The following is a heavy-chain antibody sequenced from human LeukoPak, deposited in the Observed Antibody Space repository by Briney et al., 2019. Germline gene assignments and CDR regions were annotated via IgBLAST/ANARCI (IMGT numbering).Heavy chain of an antibody. CDR3: ARGRFTIAAAGRRSEYFQH. J-gene: IGHJ1*01. Sequence: SETLSLTCTVSGGSISSYYWSWIRQPPGKGLEWIGYIYYSGSTNYNPSLKSRVTISVDTSKNQFSLKLGSVTAADTAVYYCARGRFTIAAAGRRSEYFQHWGQGTLVTVSS. CDR1: GGSISSYY. D-gene: IGHD6-13*01. V-gene: IGHV4-59*12. CDR2: IYYSGST.